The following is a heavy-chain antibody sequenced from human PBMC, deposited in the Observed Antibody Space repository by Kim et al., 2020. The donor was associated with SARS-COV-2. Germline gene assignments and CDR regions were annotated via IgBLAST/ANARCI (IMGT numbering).Heavy chain of an antibody. CDR3: AKEARGEITMIVVVTPAFDY. V-gene: IGHV3-23*01. Sequence: GGSLRLSCAASGFTFSSYAMCWVRQAPGKGLEWVSAISGSGGSTYYADSVKGRFTISRDNSKNTLYLQMNSLRAEDTAVYYCAKEARGEITMIVVVTPAFDYWGQGTLVTVSS. J-gene: IGHJ4*02. CDR1: GFTFSSYA. CDR2: ISGSGGST. D-gene: IGHD3-22*01.